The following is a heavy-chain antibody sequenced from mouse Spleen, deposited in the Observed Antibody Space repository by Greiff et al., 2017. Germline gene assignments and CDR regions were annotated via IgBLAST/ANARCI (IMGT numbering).Heavy chain of an antibody. CDR3: ARHASPHWYFDV. D-gene: IGHD6-2*01. Sequence: DVMLVESGGDLVKPGGSLKLSCAASGFTFSSYGMSWVRQTPDKRLEWVATISSGGSYTYYPDSVKGRFTISRDNAKNTLYLQMSSLKSEDTAMYYCARHASPHWYFDVWGTGTTVTVSS. J-gene: IGHJ1*03. CDR2: ISSGGSYT. V-gene: IGHV5-6*02. CDR1: GFTFSSYG.